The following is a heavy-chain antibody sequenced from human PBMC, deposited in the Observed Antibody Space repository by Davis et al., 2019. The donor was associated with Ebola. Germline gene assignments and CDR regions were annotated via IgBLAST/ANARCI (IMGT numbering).Heavy chain of an antibody. Sequence: ASVKVSCKASGYTFTSYAISWVRQAPGQGLERMGWISIYNGNTNYAQKLQGRVTMTTDISTSTAYMELRSLRSDDTAVYYCTRDLKQPPPSYYYGMDVWGQGTTVTVSS. CDR3: TRDLKQPPPSYYYGMDV. D-gene: IGHD6-13*01. CDR2: ISIYNGNT. J-gene: IGHJ6*02. V-gene: IGHV1-18*04. CDR1: GYTFTSYA.